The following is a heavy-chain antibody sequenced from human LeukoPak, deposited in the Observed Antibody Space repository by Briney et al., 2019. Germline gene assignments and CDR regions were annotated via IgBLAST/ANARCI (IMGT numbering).Heavy chain of an antibody. CDR3: ARTYLYYDSSGSISFFDY. Sequence: GGSLRLSCAASGFTFSSYSMNWVRQAPGKGLEWVSSISSSSSYIYYADSVKGRFTISRDNAKNSLYLQMNSLRAEDTAVYYCARTYLYYDSSGSISFFDYWGQGTLVTVSS. CDR1: GFTFSSYS. CDR2: ISSSSSYI. V-gene: IGHV3-21*01. D-gene: IGHD3-22*01. J-gene: IGHJ4*02.